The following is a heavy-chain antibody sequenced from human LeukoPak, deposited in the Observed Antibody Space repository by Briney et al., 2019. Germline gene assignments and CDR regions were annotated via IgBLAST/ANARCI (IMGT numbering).Heavy chain of an antibody. Sequence: SETLSLTCTVSGGSISSYYWSWIRQPPGKGLEWTGYIYYSGSTNYNPSLKSRVTISVDTSKNQFSLKLSSVTAADTAVYYCARLAYCSSTSCYIGAFDIWGQGTMVTVSS. D-gene: IGHD2-2*02. CDR1: GGSISSYY. J-gene: IGHJ3*02. CDR3: ARLAYCSSTSCYIGAFDI. CDR2: IYYSGST. V-gene: IGHV4-59*01.